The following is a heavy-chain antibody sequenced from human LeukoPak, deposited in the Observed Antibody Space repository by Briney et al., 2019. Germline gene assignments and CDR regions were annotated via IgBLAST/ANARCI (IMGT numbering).Heavy chain of an antibody. V-gene: IGHV1-24*01. CDR3: ATASRLCCTALDY. Sequence: ASVKVSCKVSGYTLTESSMHWVRQAPGKGLEWMGGFDPEDGETIYAQKFQGRVTMTEDTSTDTAYMELSSLRSEDTAVYYCATASRLCCTALDYWGQGTLVTVSS. J-gene: IGHJ4*02. D-gene: IGHD2-8*01. CDR1: GYTLTESS. CDR2: FDPEDGET.